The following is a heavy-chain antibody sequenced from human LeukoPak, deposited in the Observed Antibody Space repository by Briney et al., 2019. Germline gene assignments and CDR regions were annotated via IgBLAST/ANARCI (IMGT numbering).Heavy chain of an antibody. J-gene: IGHJ4*02. CDR3: ARSSLGTITAGPFDY. CDR2: ISGYNGNT. Sequence: ASVKVSCKASGYTFSSYGIAWVRQAPGQGLEWMGWISGYNGNTNYAQKLQGRFSMTTDTSTTTAYMELRSLTSDDTALYYCARSSLGTITAGPFDYWGQGTLVTVSS. CDR1: GYTFSSYG. V-gene: IGHV1-18*01. D-gene: IGHD5-12*01.